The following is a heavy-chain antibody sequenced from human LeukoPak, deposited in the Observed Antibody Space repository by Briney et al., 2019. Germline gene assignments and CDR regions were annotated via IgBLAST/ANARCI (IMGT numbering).Heavy chain of an antibody. Sequence: ASVKVSCKASGYTFTSYYMHWVRQAPGQGLEWMGIINPSGGSTSYAQKFQGRVTMTRDTSTSTVYMELSSLRSEGTAVYYCAFGQGYGDYNLPFDYWGQGTLVTVSS. J-gene: IGHJ4*02. D-gene: IGHD4-17*01. CDR1: GYTFTSYY. CDR3: AFGQGYGDYNLPFDY. V-gene: IGHV1-46*01. CDR2: INPSGGST.